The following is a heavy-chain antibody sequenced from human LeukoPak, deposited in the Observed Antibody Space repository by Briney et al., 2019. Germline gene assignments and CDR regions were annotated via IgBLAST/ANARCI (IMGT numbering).Heavy chain of an antibody. V-gene: IGHV3-53*01. CDR2: IYSGGST. J-gene: IGHJ4*02. D-gene: IGHD3-10*01. CDR3: ATGMGRRYFDY. CDR1: GFTFRNYA. Sequence: GGSLRLSCAASGFTFRNYAMSWVRQAPGKGLEWVSVIYSGGSTYYADSVKGRFTISRDNSKNTLYLQMNSLRAEDTAVYYCATGMGRRYFDYWGQGTLVTVSS.